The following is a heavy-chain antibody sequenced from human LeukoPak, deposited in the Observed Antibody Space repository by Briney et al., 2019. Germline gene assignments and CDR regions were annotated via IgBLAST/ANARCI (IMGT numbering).Heavy chain of an antibody. V-gene: IGHV3-48*04. Sequence: GGSLRLSCEGSGFMFGNHGLIWVRQAPGKGLYWLSFSGPSGGTRLYADSVKGRFTISRDNAENSVFLQMNSLRVEDTAVYYCARVSPMTDGAFDLWGQGVLVTVSS. J-gene: IGHJ3*01. CDR1: GFMFGNHG. D-gene: IGHD2-21*02. CDR2: SGPSGGTR. CDR3: ARVSPMTDGAFDL.